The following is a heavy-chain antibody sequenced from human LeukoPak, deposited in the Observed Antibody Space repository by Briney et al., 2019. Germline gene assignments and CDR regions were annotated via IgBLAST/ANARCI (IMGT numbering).Heavy chain of an antibody. CDR1: GFTVSNNY. CDR3: ARVGTGYYQYGMDV. Sequence: GGSLRLSCAASGFTVSNNYMSWIRQAPGKGLEWVSIIYSGGSTYYADSVKGRFTISRDNSKNTLYLQMNSLRAEDTAVYDCARVGTGYYQYGMDVWGQGTTVTVSS. CDR2: IYSGGST. V-gene: IGHV3-53*01. J-gene: IGHJ6*02. D-gene: IGHD1-14*01.